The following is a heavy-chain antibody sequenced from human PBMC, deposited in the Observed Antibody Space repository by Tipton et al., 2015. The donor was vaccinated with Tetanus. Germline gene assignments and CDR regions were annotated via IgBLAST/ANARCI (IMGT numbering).Heavy chain of an antibody. CDR1: GDSISSGPYS. CDR3: ARVSRLNFYFDY. CDR2: IYYSGTS. J-gene: IGHJ4*02. D-gene: IGHD2-8*01. Sequence: TLSLTCTVSGDSISSGPYSWSWLRQHPGKGLELIGYIYYSGTSYISPSLTRRVSIAVDTSRNQFSLNLTSVTVADSAVYFCARVSRLNFYFDYCCPGAQVTVSS. V-gene: IGHV4-31*03.